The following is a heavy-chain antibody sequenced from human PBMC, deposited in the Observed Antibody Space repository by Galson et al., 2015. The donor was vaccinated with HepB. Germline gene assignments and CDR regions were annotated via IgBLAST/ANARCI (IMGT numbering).Heavy chain of an antibody. CDR3: ARTYYDFWSGYYPYAFDI. J-gene: IGHJ3*02. V-gene: IGHV5-10-1*01. CDR1: GYSFTSYW. D-gene: IGHD3-3*01. CDR2: IDPSDSYT. Sequence: QSGAEVKKPGESLRISCKGSGYSFTSYWISWVRQMPGKGLEWMGRIDPSDSYTNYSPSFQGHVTISADKSISTAYLQWSSLKASDTAMYYCARTYYDFWSGYYPYAFDIWGHGTMVTVSS.